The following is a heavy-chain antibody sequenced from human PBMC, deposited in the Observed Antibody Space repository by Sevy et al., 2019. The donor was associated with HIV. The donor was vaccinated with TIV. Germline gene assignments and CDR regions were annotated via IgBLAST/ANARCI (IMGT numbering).Heavy chain of an antibody. CDR1: GFTFNNAW. Sequence: GGSLRLSCAVSGFTFNNAWMNWVRQAPGTGLQWVGLIKSKIDGETTDYAAPVKGRFTISRDDSKNTLFLQMNSLKIEDTAVYYCATAPGYFDSAPFDYWGPGTLVTVSS. V-gene: IGHV3-15*01. J-gene: IGHJ4*02. CDR2: IKSKIDGETT. CDR3: ATAPGYFDSAPFDY. D-gene: IGHD3-22*01.